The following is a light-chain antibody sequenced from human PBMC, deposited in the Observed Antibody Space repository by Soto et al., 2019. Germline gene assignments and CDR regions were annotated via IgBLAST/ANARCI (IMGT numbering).Light chain of an antibody. CDR2: DVT. V-gene: IGLV2-14*03. CDR1: GRDVGGFDS. CDR3: NSYTTNGPPNYV. Sequence: QSVLTQPASVSGSLGQSITISCTGSGRDVGGFDSVSWFQQHPGKAPKLLISDVTDRPSGISDRFSGSKSGNTASLTISWLQAEDESDYYCNSYTTNGPPNYVFGTVTKVTV. J-gene: IGLJ1*01.